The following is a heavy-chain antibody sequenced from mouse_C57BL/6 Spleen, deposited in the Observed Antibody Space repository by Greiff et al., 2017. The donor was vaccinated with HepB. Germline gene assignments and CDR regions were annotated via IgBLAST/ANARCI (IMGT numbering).Heavy chain of an antibody. D-gene: IGHD1-1*01. CDR2: INPNNGGT. J-gene: IGHJ2*01. Sequence: EVQLQQSGPELVKPGASVKIPCKASGYTFTDYNMDWVKQSHGKSLEWIGDINPNNGGTIYNQKFKGKATLTVDKSSSTAYMELRSLTSEDTAVYYCARRYYGSSPHFDYWGQGTTLTVSS. V-gene: IGHV1-18*01. CDR1: GYTFTDYN. CDR3: ARRYYGSSPHFDY.